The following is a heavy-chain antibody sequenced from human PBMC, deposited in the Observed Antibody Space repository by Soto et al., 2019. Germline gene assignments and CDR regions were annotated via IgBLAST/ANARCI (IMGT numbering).Heavy chain of an antibody. CDR3: ARGRADYNSWLGLDY. D-gene: IGHD3-10*01. CDR2: MNPNTGNT. Sequence: QVQLVQSGAEVKKPGAAVKVSCKASGHTFSSHDINWVRQATGQGLEWMGWMNPNTGNTGYAQTFQGRVSMTRDTSINTAYTELRSLRSEDTAVYYCARGRADYNSWLGLDYWGQGTLVTVSS. V-gene: IGHV1-8*01. J-gene: IGHJ4*02. CDR1: GHTFSSHD.